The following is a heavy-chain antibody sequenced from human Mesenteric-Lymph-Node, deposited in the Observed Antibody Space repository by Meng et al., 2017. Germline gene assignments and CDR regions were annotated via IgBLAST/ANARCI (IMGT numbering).Heavy chain of an antibody. V-gene: IGHV4-38-2*02. CDR2: FHHSGTT. CDR3: TRATVWYSGGY. J-gene: IGHJ4*02. D-gene: IGHD1-26*01. CDR1: GFSINTNYY. Sequence: SETLSLTCTVSGFSINTNYYWGWIRQPPGKGLEWIGNFHHSGTTNYNPSLKSRVTISVDTSKNQFSLKLNSVNVADTAVYYCTRATVWYSGGYWGQGTLGTVSS.